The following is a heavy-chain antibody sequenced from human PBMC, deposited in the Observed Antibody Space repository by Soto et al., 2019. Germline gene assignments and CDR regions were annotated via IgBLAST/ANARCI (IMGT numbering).Heavy chain of an antibody. D-gene: IGHD3-10*01. CDR1: GYTLSNYD. V-gene: IGHV1-8*01. CDR3: SKVSRKGSAIDFDY. Sequence: QVQLVQSGAELKKPGASVKVSCKASGYTLSNYDMNWVRQATGQGPEWIGWVNPNNGETGYAQKFQGRVTLTTDIYTTTAYMELTSMRSEDTAIYYCSKVSRKGSAIDFDYWGQGTLITVSS. CDR2: VNPNNGET. J-gene: IGHJ4*02.